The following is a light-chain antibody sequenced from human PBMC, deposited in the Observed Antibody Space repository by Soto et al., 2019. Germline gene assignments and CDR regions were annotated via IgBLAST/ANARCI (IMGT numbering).Light chain of an antibody. J-gene: IGLJ3*02. CDR1: SSDIGGYNY. V-gene: IGLV2-14*01. CDR2: DVT. Sequence: QSALTQPASVSGSPGQSITISCTGTSSDIGGYNYVSWYQQHPGNAPKLIIYDVTNRPSGVSNRFSGSKSGDTASLTISGLLAEDEADYYCSSYVGNNNLVFGGGTKLTVL. CDR3: SSYVGNNNLV.